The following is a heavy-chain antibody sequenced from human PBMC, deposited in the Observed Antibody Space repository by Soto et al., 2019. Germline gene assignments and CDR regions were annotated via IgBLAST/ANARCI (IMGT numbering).Heavy chain of an antibody. D-gene: IGHD4-17*01. CDR3: ARVYGDLKYFQH. V-gene: IGHV4-34*01. CDR1: GGSFSGYY. CDR2: INHSGST. Sequence: PSETLSLTCAVYGGSFSGYYWSWIRQPPGKGLEWIGEINHSGSTNYNPSLKSRVTISVDTSKNQFSLKLSSVTAADTAVYYCARVYGDLKYFQHWGQGTLVTVSS. J-gene: IGHJ1*01.